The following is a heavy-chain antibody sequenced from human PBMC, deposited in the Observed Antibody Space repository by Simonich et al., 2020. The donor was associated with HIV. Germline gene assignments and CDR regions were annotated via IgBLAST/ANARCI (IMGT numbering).Heavy chain of an antibody. D-gene: IGHD6-13*01. CDR2: MNPNRGNT. CDR3: ARGRYSSSWFQPWYLDL. Sequence: QVQLVQSGAEVRKPGASVKVSCKASGDTISSYDINWVRQATGQGLEWMGWMNPNRGNTGYEQDLQGRVTFTRKTSVSTAYMELSSLRSEDTAVYYCARGRYSSSWFQPWYLDLWGRGTLVTVSS. V-gene: IGHV1-8*03. J-gene: IGHJ2*01. CDR1: GDTISSYD.